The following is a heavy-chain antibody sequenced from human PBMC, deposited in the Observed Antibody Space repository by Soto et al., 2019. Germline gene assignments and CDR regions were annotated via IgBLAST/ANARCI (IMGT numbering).Heavy chain of an antibody. CDR3: GRESGETWDYEAS. V-gene: IGHV4-4*07. D-gene: IGHD1-7*01. J-gene: IGHJ5*02. Sequence: SETLSLPCTASGGSISSYRWSWIRQPAGKGLEWIGRLNTYGNTHYNPSLKSRVTVSVDTSRNQFFLTLRSVTAADSAVYHCGRESGETWDYEASWGQGTPVTVSS. CDR1: GGSISSYR. CDR2: LNTYGNT.